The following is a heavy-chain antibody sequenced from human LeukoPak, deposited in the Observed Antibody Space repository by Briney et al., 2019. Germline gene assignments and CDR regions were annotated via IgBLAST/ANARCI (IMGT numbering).Heavy chain of an antibody. CDR2: IYDSGST. D-gene: IGHD3-3*01. V-gene: IGHV4-39*01. CDR1: GGSIRSSYYY. Sequence: SETLSLTCTVSGGSIRSSYYYWGWIRQPPGKGLEWIGSIYDSGSTYYNPSLKSRVTISVDTSKNQFSLKLNSVTAADTAVYYCARGHRRFLEWSPRGAFDIWGQGTMVTVSS. J-gene: IGHJ3*02. CDR3: ARGHRRFLEWSPRGAFDI.